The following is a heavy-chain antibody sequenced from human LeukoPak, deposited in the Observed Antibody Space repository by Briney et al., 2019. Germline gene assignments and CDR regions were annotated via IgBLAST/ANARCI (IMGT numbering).Heavy chain of an antibody. CDR3: ARDHSSSWY. J-gene: IGHJ4*02. V-gene: IGHV3-20*04. CDR1: GFTFDDYG. Sequence: GGSLRLSCAASGFTFDDYGMSWVRQAPGKGLEWVSAISGSGGSTYYADSVKGRFTISRDNAKNSLYLQMNSLRAEDTAVYYCARDHSSSWYWGQGTPVTVSS. CDR2: ISGSGGST. D-gene: IGHD6-13*01.